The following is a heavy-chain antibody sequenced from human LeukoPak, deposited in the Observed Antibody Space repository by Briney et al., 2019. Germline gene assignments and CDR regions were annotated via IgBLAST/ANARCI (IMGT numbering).Heavy chain of an antibody. V-gene: IGHV4-34*01. J-gene: IGHJ6*03. CDR1: GGSFSGYY. Sequence: PSETLSLTCAVYGGSFSGYYWSWIRQPPGKGLEWIGEINHSGSTNYNPSLKSRVTISVDTSKNQFSLKLSSVTAADTAVYYCARFGPYDSSGYYAHYYYYYYMDVWGKGTTVTISS. D-gene: IGHD3-22*01. CDR2: INHSGST. CDR3: ARFGPYDSSGYYAHYYYYYYMDV.